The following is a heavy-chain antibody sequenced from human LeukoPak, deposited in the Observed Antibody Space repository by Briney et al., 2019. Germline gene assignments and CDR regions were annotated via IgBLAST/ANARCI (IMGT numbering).Heavy chain of an antibody. D-gene: IGHD4-17*01. CDR3: ARSTTVTTFDY. Sequence: SQTLSLTCAVSGGSISSGGYSWSWIRQPPGKGLEWIGYIYHSASTYYNPSLKSRVTISVDRSKNQFSLKLSSVTAADTAVYYCARSTTVTTFDYWGQGTLVTVSS. J-gene: IGHJ4*02. CDR2: IYHSAST. CDR1: GGSISSGGYS. V-gene: IGHV4-30-2*01.